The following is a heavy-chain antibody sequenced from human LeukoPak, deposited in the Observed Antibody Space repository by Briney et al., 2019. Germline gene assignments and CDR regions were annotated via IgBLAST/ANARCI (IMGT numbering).Heavy chain of an antibody. V-gene: IGHV3-30*02. Sequence: PGGSLRLSCAASGFTFSSYGMHWVRQAPGKGLEWVAFIRYDGSKKYYADSVKGRFTISRDNSENTLYLQMNSLRAEDTAVYYCAKGAKRLGYCSGGTCYSNYDYYYMDVWGKGTTVTISS. J-gene: IGHJ6*03. CDR1: GFTFSSYG. CDR3: AKGAKRLGYCSGGTCYSNYDYYYMDV. D-gene: IGHD2-15*01. CDR2: IRYDGSKK.